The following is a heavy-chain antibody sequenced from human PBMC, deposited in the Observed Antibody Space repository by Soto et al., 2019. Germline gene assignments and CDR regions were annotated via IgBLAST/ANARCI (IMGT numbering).Heavy chain of an antibody. J-gene: IGHJ6*02. D-gene: IGHD3-3*01. V-gene: IGHV1-46*03. CDR1: GYTFTIYY. Sequence: ASVKVSCKASGYTFTIYYMHWVRQAPGQGLEWMGIINPSGGSTSYAQKFQGRVTMTRDTSTSTVYMELSSLRSEDTAVYYCARNTIQVANYYGMDVWGQGTTVTVSS. CDR3: ARNTIQVANYYGMDV. CDR2: INPSGGST.